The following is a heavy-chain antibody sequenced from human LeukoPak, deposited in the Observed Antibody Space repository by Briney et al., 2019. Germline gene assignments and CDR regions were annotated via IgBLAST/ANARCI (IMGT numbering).Heavy chain of an antibody. CDR1: GFIFSDYY. CDR3: ARAKFDSSGYYYRGFDI. D-gene: IGHD3-22*01. CDR2: ITDSGSKI. Sequence: GGSLRLSCAASGFIFSDYYMGWLRQAPGRGLEWISYITDSGSKIYYTDSVKGRFTMSRDNAKKSLYLQMNSLRAEDTAVYYCARAKFDSSGYYYRGFDIRGQGTMVTVSS. J-gene: IGHJ3*02. V-gene: IGHV3-11*04.